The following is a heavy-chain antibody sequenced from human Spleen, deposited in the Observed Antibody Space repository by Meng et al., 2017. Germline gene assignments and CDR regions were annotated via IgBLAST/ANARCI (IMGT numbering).Heavy chain of an antibody. CDR2: TRNKANSYTT. Sequence: GESLKISCTASDFTFSGSDVHWVRQAPGKGLEWVGRTRNKANSYTTEYAASVNGRFTISRDGSEISLFLQMNSLTTEDTAVYYCATSSGGAFDIWGQGTMVTVSS. CDR3: ATSSGGAFDI. J-gene: IGHJ3*02. CDR1: DFTFSGSD. V-gene: IGHV3-72*01. D-gene: IGHD3-10*01.